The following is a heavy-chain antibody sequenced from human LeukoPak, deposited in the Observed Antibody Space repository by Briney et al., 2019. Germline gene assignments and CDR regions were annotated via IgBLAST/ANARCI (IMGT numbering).Heavy chain of an antibody. J-gene: IGHJ4*02. Sequence: GGSLRLSCAASGFTFSDYYMSWIRQAPGKGLEWVSYISSSSSYTNYADSVKGRFTISRDNAKNSLYLQMNSLRAEDTAVYYCARDLLGYCTNGVCNSVDYWGQGTLVTVSS. V-gene: IGHV3-11*06. CDR1: GFTFSDYY. CDR2: ISSSSSYT. CDR3: ARDLLGYCTNGVCNSVDY. D-gene: IGHD2-8*01.